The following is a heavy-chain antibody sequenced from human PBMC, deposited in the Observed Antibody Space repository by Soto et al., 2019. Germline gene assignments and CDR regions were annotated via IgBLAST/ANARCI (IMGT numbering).Heavy chain of an antibody. CDR3: AKDAPYDFWRGDFDL. J-gene: IGHJ6*02. D-gene: IGHD3-3*01. Sequence: GGSLRLSCEASGFTFSIYAMTWVRQAPGKGLEWVSSISGSGVHTYYADSVKGRFAISRDNSKNTLSLQMNSLRAEDTALYYCAKDAPYDFWRGDFDLWGQGATVTVSS. CDR1: GFTFSIYA. V-gene: IGHV3-23*01. CDR2: ISGSGVHT.